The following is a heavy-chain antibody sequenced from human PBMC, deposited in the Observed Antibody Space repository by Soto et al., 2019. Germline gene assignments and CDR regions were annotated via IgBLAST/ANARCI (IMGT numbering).Heavy chain of an antibody. J-gene: IGHJ4*02. V-gene: IGHV4-59*08. CDR2: IRYSGTT. CDR3: ARGGTIFGVVDFDY. D-gene: IGHD3-3*01. Sequence: SETLSLTCTVSGASMTAYYWSWIRQPPGKGLEWIGYIRYSGTTYYNPSLKSRVTISVDTSKNQFSLKLSSVTAADTAVYYCARGGTIFGVVDFDYWGQGTLVTVSS. CDR1: GASMTAYY.